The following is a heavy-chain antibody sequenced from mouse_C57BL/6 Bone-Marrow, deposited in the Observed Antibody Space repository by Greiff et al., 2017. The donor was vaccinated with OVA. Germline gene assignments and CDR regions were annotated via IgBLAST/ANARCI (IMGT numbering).Heavy chain of an antibody. V-gene: IGHV5-6*01. CDR1: GFTFSSYG. J-gene: IGHJ1*03. CDR2: ISSGGSYT. Sequence: EVQLQESGGDLVKPGGSLKLSCAASGFTFSSYGMSWVRQTPDQRLEWVATISSGGSYTYYPDSVKGRFTISRDNAKNTLYLQMSSLKSEDTAMYYCARRRGVWGTGTTVTVSS. CDR3: ARRRGV.